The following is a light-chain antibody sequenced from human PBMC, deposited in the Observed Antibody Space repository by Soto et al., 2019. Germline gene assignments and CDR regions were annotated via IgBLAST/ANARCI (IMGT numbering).Light chain of an antibody. CDR3: QQYISYSST. CDR1: QSISSW. CDR2: KAS. J-gene: IGKJ1*01. Sequence: TQFPATLSASVGDRVTITCRASQSISSWLAWYQQKPGKAPKLLIYKASSLESGVPSRFSGSGSGTEFTLTISSLQPDDFATYYCQQYISYSSTFGQGTKVEIK. V-gene: IGKV1-5*03.